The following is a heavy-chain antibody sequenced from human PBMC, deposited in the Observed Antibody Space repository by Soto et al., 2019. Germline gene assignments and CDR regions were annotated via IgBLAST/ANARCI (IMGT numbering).Heavy chain of an antibody. CDR3: AKIPLHLGELSPFDY. Sequence: GGSLRLSCAASGFTFSSYAMSWVRQAPGKGLEWVSAISGSGGSTYYADSVKGRFTISRDNSKNTLYLQMNSLRAEDTAVYYCAKIPLHLGELSPFDYWGQGTLVTVSS. CDR2: ISGSGGST. J-gene: IGHJ4*02. CDR1: GFTFSSYA. V-gene: IGHV3-23*01. D-gene: IGHD3-16*02.